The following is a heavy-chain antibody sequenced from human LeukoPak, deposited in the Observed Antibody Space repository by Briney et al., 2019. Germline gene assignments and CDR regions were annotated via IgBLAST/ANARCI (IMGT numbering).Heavy chain of an antibody. D-gene: IGHD6-13*01. CDR3: ARGPRETYSSSWYSHDKWFDP. V-gene: IGHV4-30-4*08. CDR2: IYYSGGT. Sequence: SETLSLTCTVSGGSISSGNYYWSWIRQPPGKGPEWIGYIYYSGGTYSNPSLESRLIISVDTSKNQFSLKLSPVTAADTAVYYCARGPRETYSSSWYSHDKWFDPWGQGTLVTVSS. J-gene: IGHJ5*02. CDR1: GGSISSGNYY.